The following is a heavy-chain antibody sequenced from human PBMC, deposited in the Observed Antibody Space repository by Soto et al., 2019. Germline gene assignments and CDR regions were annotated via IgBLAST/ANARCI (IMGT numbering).Heavy chain of an antibody. CDR3: ARDSIAAAGTNYYGMDV. CDR1: GYTFTSYG. D-gene: IGHD6-13*01. CDR2: ISAYNGNT. J-gene: IGHJ6*02. V-gene: IGHV1-18*01. Sequence: EASVKVSCKASGYTFTSYGISWVRQAPGQGLEWMGWISAYNGNTNYAQKLQGRVTMTTDTSTSTAYMELRSLRSDDTAVYYCARDSIAAAGTNYYGMDVWGQGTTVTVSS.